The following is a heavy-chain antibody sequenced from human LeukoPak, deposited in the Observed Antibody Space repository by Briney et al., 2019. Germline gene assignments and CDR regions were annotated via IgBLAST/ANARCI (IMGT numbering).Heavy chain of an antibody. D-gene: IGHD6-19*01. CDR2: IYSGGST. CDR1: GFFVTSNY. CDR3: ARWSSSGWYRAGYFDY. J-gene: IGHJ4*02. V-gene: IGHV3-53*01. Sequence: PGGSLRLSCAASGFFVTSNYMSWVRQAPGKGLEWVSFIYSGGSTFYADPVKGRFTISRDKSKNTLYLDMSSLRHQDTAVYYCARWSSSGWYRAGYFDYWGQGSLVTVSS.